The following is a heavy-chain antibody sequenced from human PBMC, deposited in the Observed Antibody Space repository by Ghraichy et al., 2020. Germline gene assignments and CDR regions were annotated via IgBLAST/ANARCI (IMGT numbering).Heavy chain of an antibody. Sequence: GSLRLSCTVSGGSISSYYWSWIRQPPGKGLEWIGYIYYSGSTNYNPSLKSRVTISVDTSKNQFSLKLSSVTAADTAVYYCARERSDSSGPYAFDIWGQGTMVTVSS. CDR3: ARERSDSSGPYAFDI. CDR2: IYYSGST. J-gene: IGHJ3*02. D-gene: IGHD3-22*01. CDR1: GGSISSYY. V-gene: IGHV4-59*01.